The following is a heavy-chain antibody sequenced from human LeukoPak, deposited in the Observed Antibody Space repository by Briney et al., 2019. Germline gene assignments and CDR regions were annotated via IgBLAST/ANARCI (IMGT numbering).Heavy chain of an antibody. J-gene: IGHJ4*02. CDR2: IASDGDT. V-gene: IGHV3-64*01. CDR3: LLGWDY. D-gene: IGHD2-21*01. CDR1: GFTFSTYA. Sequence: GGSLRLSCAASGFTFSTYAMHWVRQGPQKRLEIVSAIASDGDTYYAKTVRGRFTISRDNSKDTLFLQMGSLRTEDMGVYYCLLGWDYWGQGALVSASS.